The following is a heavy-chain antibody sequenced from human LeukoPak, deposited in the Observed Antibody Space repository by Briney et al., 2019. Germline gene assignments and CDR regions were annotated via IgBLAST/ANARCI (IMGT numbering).Heavy chain of an antibody. CDR1: GGTFSSYA. J-gene: IGHJ5*02. CDR3: ASPYCTNGVCHNWFDP. D-gene: IGHD2-8*01. Sequence: ASVKVSCKASGGTFSSYAISWVRQAPGQGLEWMGGIIPIFGTANYAQKFQGRVTITADESTGTAYMELSSLRSEDTAVYYCASPYCTNGVCHNWFDPWGQGTLVTVSS. CDR2: IIPIFGTA. V-gene: IGHV1-69*13.